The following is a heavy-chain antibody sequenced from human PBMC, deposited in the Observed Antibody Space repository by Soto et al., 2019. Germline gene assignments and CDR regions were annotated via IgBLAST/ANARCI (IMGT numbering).Heavy chain of an antibody. V-gene: IGHV2-70*13. CDR2: IDWADDK. D-gene: IGHD2-15*01. CDR1: GFSLNTGGIC. CDR3: ARSLSVAAPSGFDF. J-gene: IGHJ4*02. Sequence: SGPTLVNPTETLTLTCTFSGFSLNTGGICVSWIRQPPGKALEWLGLIDWADDKDYRTSLKTRLTISKDSSKNQVVLTMTNMDPVDTATYYCARSLSVAAPSGFDFWGQGILVTVSS.